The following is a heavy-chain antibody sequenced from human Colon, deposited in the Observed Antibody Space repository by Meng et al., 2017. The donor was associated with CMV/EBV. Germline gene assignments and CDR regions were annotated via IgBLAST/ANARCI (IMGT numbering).Heavy chain of an antibody. D-gene: IGHD6-19*01. CDR2: STGSGGSS. CDR3: VKAAGVFDY. J-gene: IGHJ4*02. CDR1: GFNIYSHA. Sequence: GESLKISCAASGFNIYSHAMSWVRHAPGKGLEWVAASTGSGGSSRYADPVERRFTISRDISKNILYLQMNDLRVEDTDVYYCVKAAGVFDYWGQGALVTVSS. V-gene: IGHV3-23*01.